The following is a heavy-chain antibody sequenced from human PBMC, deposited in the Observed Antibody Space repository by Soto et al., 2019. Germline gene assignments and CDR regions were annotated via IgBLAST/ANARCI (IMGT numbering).Heavy chain of an antibody. CDR1: GYTFTSYA. CDR2: INAGNGNT. Sequence: XSVKVSCKGSGYTFTSYAMHWVRQAPGQRLEWMGWINAGNGNTKYSQKFQGRVTITRDTSASTAYMELSSLRSEDTAVYYCARDRYCTNGVCSWFDTWGQGTLVTVS. V-gene: IGHV1-3*01. J-gene: IGHJ5*02. D-gene: IGHD2-8*01. CDR3: ARDRYCTNGVCSWFDT.